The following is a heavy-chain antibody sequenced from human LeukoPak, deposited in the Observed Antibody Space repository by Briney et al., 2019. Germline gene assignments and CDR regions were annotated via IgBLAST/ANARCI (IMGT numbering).Heavy chain of an antibody. CDR2: ISNSSSYT. CDR3: AKSWFGDSYGMDV. CDR1: GFTFSNYY. D-gene: IGHD3-10*01. V-gene: IGHV3-11*06. J-gene: IGHJ6*04. Sequence: PGGSMRLACAASGFTFSNYYMSWIRQAPGKVLEWVSYISNSSSYTNYADSVKGRFTISRDNTKNSLYLQMNSLRAEDTAVYYCAKSWFGDSYGMDVWGKGTTVTVSS.